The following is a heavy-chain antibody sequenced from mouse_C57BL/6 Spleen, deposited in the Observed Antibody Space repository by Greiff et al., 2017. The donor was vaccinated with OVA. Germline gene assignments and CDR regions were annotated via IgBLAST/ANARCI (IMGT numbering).Heavy chain of an antibody. Sequence: QVQLQQPGAELVKPGASVKLSCKASGYTFTSYWMHWVKQRPGQGLEWIGMIHPNSGSTNYNEKFKSKATLTVDKSSRTAYMQLSSLTSEDSAVYYSARSGTAVVDWYFDVWGTGTTVTVSS. D-gene: IGHD1-1*01. CDR3: ARSGTAVVDWYFDV. J-gene: IGHJ1*03. CDR1: GYTFTSYW. CDR2: IHPNSGST. V-gene: IGHV1-64*01.